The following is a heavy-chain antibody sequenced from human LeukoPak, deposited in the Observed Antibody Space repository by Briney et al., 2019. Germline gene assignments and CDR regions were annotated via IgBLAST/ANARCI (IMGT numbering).Heavy chain of an antibody. CDR3: ARDWDWFFDY. CDR2: ISSSSSYI. Sequence: PGGSLRLSCAASGFTFSSYSMNWVRQAPGKGLEWVSSISSSSSYIYYAGSVKGRFTISRDNAKNSLYLQMNSLRAEDTAVYYCARDWDWFFDYWGQGTLVTVSS. V-gene: IGHV3-21*01. CDR1: GFTFSSYS. D-gene: IGHD3/OR15-3a*01. J-gene: IGHJ4*02.